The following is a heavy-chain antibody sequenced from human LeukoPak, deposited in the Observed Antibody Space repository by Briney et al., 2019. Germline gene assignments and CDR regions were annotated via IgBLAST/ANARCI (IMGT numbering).Heavy chain of an antibody. CDR3: ARGVDIVVVPTTIPRWFDP. V-gene: IGHV4-30-2*06. D-gene: IGHD2-2*03. J-gene: IGHJ5*02. Sequence: SETLSLTCAVSGDSISNGGYSWSWIRQSPGKGLEWIGYIYQSGSTYYNPSLKSRVTISVGRSKNQFSLKLRSVTAADTAVYFCARGVDIVVVPTTIPRWFDPWGQGTLVTVSS. CDR2: IYQSGST. CDR1: GDSISNGGYS.